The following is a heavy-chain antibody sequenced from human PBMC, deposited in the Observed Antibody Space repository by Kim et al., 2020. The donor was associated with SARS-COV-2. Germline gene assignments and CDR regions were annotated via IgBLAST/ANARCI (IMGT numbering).Heavy chain of an antibody. V-gene: IGHV3-11*06. CDR3: ARGAWYSGSYYGGDY. Sequence: SVKGRFTISRDNAKNSLYLQMNSLRAEDTAVYYCARGAWYSGSYYGGDYWGQGTLVTVSS. J-gene: IGHJ4*02. D-gene: IGHD1-26*01.